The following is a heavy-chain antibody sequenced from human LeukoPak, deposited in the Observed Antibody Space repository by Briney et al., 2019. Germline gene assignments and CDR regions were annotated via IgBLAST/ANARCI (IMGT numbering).Heavy chain of an antibody. CDR3: ARLNMVRGVIKVLGY. V-gene: IGHV4-34*01. D-gene: IGHD3-10*01. CDR1: GGSFSGYY. Sequence: SETLSLTCAVYGGSFSGYYWSWIRQPPGKGLEWIGEINHSGSTNYNPSLKSRVTISVDTSKNQFSLKLSSVTAADTAVYYCARLNMVRGVIKVLGYWGQGTLVTVSS. CDR2: INHSGST. J-gene: IGHJ4*02.